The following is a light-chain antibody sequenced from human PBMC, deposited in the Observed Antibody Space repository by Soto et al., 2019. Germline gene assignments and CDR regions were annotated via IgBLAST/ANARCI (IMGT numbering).Light chain of an antibody. CDR1: QSVSSY. CDR3: QQRSNWPPIT. CDR2: DAS. V-gene: IGKV3-11*01. Sequence: EIVLTQSPATLSLSPGERATLSCMASQSVSSYLAWYQQKPGQAPRLLIYDASNRATGIPARFSGSGSGKDFTLTISSLEPEDFAVYYCQQRSNWPPITFGGGTKV. J-gene: IGKJ4*01.